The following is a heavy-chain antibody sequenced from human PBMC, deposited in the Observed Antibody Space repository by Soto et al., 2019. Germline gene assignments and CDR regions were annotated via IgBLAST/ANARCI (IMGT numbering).Heavy chain of an antibody. CDR1: EYTFRNYA. CDR3: ASTKYDSRAYYYWYLGL. D-gene: IGHD3-22*01. Sequence: QVELVQSGAEVKKPGSSVKVSCQASEYTFRNYAISWVRQAPGQGLEWMGGIIPIFGTANYAQKFQGRVTITADTSANTVYLELSSMRSEDKAVYYCASTKYDSRAYYYWYLGLWGRGTLVTVSS. CDR2: IIPIFGTA. V-gene: IGHV1-69*06. J-gene: IGHJ2*01.